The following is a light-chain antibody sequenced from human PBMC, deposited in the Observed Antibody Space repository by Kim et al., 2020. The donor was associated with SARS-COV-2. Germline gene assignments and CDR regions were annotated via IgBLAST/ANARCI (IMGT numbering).Light chain of an antibody. J-gene: IGKJ1*01. Sequence: DIQMTQSPSSLSASVGDRVTITCRASQDIANSLAWYQQKPGKVPKLLIYAASTLQSGVPSRFSGSGSGTQFTLTIGSLQTEDVATYYCQKYNSAPWTFGPGTKGDIK. CDR3: QKYNSAPWT. CDR2: AAS. V-gene: IGKV1-27*01. CDR1: QDIANS.